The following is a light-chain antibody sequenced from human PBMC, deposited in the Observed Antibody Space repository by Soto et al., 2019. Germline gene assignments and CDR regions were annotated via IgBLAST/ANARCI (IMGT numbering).Light chain of an antibody. V-gene: IGKV1D-8*03. CDR2: DAS. CDR1: QGISSY. Sequence: VIWMTQSPSLLSASTGDRVTISCRMSQGISSYLAWYQQKPGKAPKLLIYDASYLESGVPSRFSGSGSGTGFTLTISSLQPDDFATYYCQQYNTYPYTFGQGTKLEIK. J-gene: IGKJ2*01. CDR3: QQYNTYPYT.